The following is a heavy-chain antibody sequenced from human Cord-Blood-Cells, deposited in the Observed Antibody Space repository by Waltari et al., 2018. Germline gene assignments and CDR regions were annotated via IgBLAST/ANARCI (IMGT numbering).Heavy chain of an antibody. CDR3: ASLEGGWYFY. CDR2: INHSGST. V-gene: IGHV4-34*01. D-gene: IGHD6-19*01. J-gene: IGHJ4*02. Sequence: QVQLQQWGAGLLKPSETLSLTCAVDGGSFSGHYWSWLRQPPGKGLEWIGEINHSGSTNYNPSLKSRVTISVDTSKNQFSLKLSSVTAADTAVYYCASLEGGWYFYWGQGTLVTVSS. CDR1: GGSFSGHY.